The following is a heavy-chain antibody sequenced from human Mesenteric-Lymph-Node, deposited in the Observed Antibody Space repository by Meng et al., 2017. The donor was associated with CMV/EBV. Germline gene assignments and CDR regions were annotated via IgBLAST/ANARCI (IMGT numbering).Heavy chain of an antibody. CDR1: GFIFSSYT. D-gene: IGHD6-13*01. J-gene: IGHJ4*02. Sequence: GESLKISCTASGFIFSSYTMNWVRQAPGKGLEWLSYITSSSSTIYYADSVKGRFTISRDNAKNSLYLEMNSLRADDTAVYHCARDGLAAALDLWGQGTLVTVSS. V-gene: IGHV3-48*04. CDR3: ARDGLAAALDL. CDR2: ITSSSSTI.